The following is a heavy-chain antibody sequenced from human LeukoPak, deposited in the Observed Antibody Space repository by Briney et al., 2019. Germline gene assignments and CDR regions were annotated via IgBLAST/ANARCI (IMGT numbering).Heavy chain of an antibody. CDR2: ISAYDGNT. V-gene: IGHV1-18*01. Sequence: ASVKVSCKASGYTFTRYGISRVRQAPGQGLEWMGWISAYDGNTNYAQKLQGRVTMTTDTSTSTAYMELRSLRSDDTAVFYCARGPSYYDRSGYYYGFDYWGQGTLVTVSS. CDR3: ARGPSYYDRSGYYYGFDY. CDR1: GYTFTRYG. D-gene: IGHD3-22*01. J-gene: IGHJ4*02.